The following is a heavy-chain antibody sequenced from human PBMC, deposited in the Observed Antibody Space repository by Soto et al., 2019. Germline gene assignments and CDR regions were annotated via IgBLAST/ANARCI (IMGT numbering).Heavy chain of an antibody. Sequence: QLVESGGGVVQPGRSLRLSCAASGLTFSTYGMHWVRQAPGKGLEWVSFVSDDGNNKLYADSVKDRFTISRDNSKNTLYLQMNTLRAEDTAVYFCTKEYSQCGYYYYGMDIWGLGTTVTVSS. J-gene: IGHJ6*02. CDR2: VSDDGNNK. V-gene: IGHV3-30*18. CDR3: TKEYSQCGYYYYGMDI. CDR1: GLTFSTYG. D-gene: IGHD4-4*01.